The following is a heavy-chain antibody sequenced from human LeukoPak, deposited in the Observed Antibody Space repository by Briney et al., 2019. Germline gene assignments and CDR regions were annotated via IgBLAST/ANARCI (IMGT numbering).Heavy chain of an antibody. D-gene: IGHD2-15*01. CDR2: INQDGSQN. Sequence: GGSLRLSCAASGFSFSNYWMMWLRQAPGRGLEWVANINQDGSQNTYVDSVKGRFSISRDNAKNSVYLQMNSLRAEDTAVYYCARDQRWFDYWGQGTLVTVSS. V-gene: IGHV3-7*05. CDR1: GFSFSNYW. J-gene: IGHJ4*02. CDR3: ARDQRWFDY.